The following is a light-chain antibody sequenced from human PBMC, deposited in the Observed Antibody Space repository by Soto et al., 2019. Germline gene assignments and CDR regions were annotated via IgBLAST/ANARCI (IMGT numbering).Light chain of an antibody. CDR3: MQGTHWPIT. Sequence: DVVMTQSPLSVPVTFGQPASIXXRSXQSLVHSDGIAYFSWFQQRPGRSPRXXIYKVSNRDSGVPARFSGSGSGTDFALKISRVEAEDVGVYYCMQGTHWPITFGQGTRLEIK. J-gene: IGKJ5*01. V-gene: IGKV2-30*02. CDR2: KVS. CDR1: QSLVHSDGIAY.